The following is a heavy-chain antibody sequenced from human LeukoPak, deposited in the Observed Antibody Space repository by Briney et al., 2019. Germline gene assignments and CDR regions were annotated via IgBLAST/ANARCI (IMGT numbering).Heavy chain of an antibody. J-gene: IGHJ6*03. CDR3: ARRSAGTYCSSTSCHSHMDV. V-gene: IGHV4-4*02. CDR1: GGSISSSNW. Sequence: SGTLSLTCAVSGGSISSSNWWSWVRQPPGKGLEWIGEIYHSGSTNYNPSLKSRVTISVDTSKNQFSLKLSSVTAADTAVYYCARRSAGTYCSSTSCHSHMDVWGKGTTVTVSS. D-gene: IGHD2-2*02. CDR2: IYHSGST.